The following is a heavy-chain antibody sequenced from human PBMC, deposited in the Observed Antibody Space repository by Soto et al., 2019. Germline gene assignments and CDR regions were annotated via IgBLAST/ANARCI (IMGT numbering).Heavy chain of an antibody. J-gene: IGHJ4*02. V-gene: IGHV3-11*01. Sequence: GGSLSLSCAASGYPFSDYYMSWIRQAPGKGLEWISYIDTSSTKIYYADSVKGRFTITRDNAKNSLYLEMNSLRDEDTAVYYCASHYDMWSGYLSPVDYWGQGTLVTVS. CDR1: GYPFSDYY. CDR3: ASHYDMWSGYLSPVDY. CDR2: IDTSSTKI. D-gene: IGHD3-3*01.